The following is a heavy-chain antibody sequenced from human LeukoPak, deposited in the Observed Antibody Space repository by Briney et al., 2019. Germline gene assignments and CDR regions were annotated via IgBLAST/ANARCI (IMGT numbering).Heavy chain of an antibody. CDR3: HPIAAICGCDCHFYS. V-gene: IGHV3-21*01. CDR1: GVTFSNYR. CDR2: ISSSSSDI. D-gene: IGHD2-21*02. J-gene: IGHJ4*02. Sequence: NPGGSLSLSCAACGVTFSNYRKNWVRQAPGKGLEWVSSISSSSSDIYYADSVKGRFTISRNNAKNLLYLQMNSLRCLDTAVYYAHPIAAICGCDCHFYSWGQGTLVTVSS.